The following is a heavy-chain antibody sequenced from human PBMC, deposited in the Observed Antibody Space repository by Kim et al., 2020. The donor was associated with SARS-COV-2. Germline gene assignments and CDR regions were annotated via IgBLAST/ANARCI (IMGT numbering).Heavy chain of an antibody. CDR1: GGSISSGGYY. V-gene: IGHV4-31*03. Sequence: SETLSLTCTVSGGSISSGGYYWSWIRQHPGKGLEWIGYIYYSGSTYYNPSLKSRVTISVDTSKNQFSLKLSSVTAADTAVYYCAGTYYYGSGSYRKLGRFDPWGQGTLVTVSS. D-gene: IGHD3-10*01. J-gene: IGHJ5*02. CDR3: AGTYYYGSGSYRKLGRFDP. CDR2: IYYSGST.